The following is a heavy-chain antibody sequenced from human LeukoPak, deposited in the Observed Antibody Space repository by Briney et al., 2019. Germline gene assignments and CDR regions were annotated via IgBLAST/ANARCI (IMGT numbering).Heavy chain of an antibody. J-gene: IGHJ5*02. D-gene: IGHD2-2*02. Sequence: GGSLRLSCAASGFTFSDYYMSWIRQAPGKGLEWVSYISSSGSTIYYADSVKGRFTISRDNAKNSLYLQMNSLRAEDTAVYYCARDGFGGVVVPAAIDTWGQGTLVTVSS. CDR2: ISSSGSTI. V-gene: IGHV3-11*04. CDR1: GFTFSDYY. CDR3: ARDGFGGVVVPAAIDT.